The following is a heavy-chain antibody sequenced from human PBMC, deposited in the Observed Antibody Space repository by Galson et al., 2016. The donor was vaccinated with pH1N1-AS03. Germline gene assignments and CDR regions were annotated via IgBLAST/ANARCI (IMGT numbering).Heavy chain of an antibody. V-gene: IGHV2-5*01. CDR1: GFSLTTGGVG. D-gene: IGHD5-24*01. CDR3: ARRSWGPKDGSGY. J-gene: IGHJ4*02. CDR2: IYWNDNK. Sequence: PALVKPTQTLTLTCTISGFSLTTGGVGVAWVRQPPGKALEWLAHIYWNDNKLYRPSLKTRLTITKDTSNNQVVLSMTNMDPTDTATYYCARRSWGPKDGSGYWGQGTLVTGSA.